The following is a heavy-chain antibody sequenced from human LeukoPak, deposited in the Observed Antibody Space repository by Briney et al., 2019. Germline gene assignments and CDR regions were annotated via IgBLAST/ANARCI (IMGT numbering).Heavy chain of an antibody. Sequence: GGSLRLSCAASGFTFSSYSMNWVRQAPGKGLEWVANIKQDGSEKYYVDSVKGRFTISRDNAKNSLYLQMNSLRAEDTAVYYCARDFDWLLSRLDYWGQGTLVTVSS. CDR2: IKQDGSEK. CDR1: GFTFSSYS. V-gene: IGHV3-7*01. CDR3: ARDFDWLLSRLDY. D-gene: IGHD3-9*01. J-gene: IGHJ4*02.